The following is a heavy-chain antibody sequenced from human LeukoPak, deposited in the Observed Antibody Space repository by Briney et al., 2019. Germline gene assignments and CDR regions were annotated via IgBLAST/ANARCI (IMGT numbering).Heavy chain of an antibody. V-gene: IGHV3-23*01. D-gene: IGHD3-16*01. CDR1: GAPISSHY. Sequence: ETLSLTCTVSGAPISSHYWIWVRQAPGKGLEWVSAISGSGGSTYYADSVKGRFTISRDNSRTTLYLQMNSLRAEDTAVYYCAKVLLLGGGDAFDIWGQGTMVTVSS. CDR3: AKVLLLGGGDAFDI. J-gene: IGHJ3*02. CDR2: ISGSGGST.